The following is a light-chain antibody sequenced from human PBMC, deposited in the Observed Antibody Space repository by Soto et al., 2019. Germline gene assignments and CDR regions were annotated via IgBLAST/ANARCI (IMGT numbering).Light chain of an antibody. Sequence: IKMNQSPSTLSASVGDRVTITCRASQSISSWLAWYQQKPGKAPKLLIYKASSLESGVPSRFSGSGSGTEFTLTISSLQPDDFATYYCQQSNSYSYTLGQGTKVDIK. CDR3: QQSNSYSYT. CDR2: KAS. J-gene: IGKJ2*01. V-gene: IGKV1-5*03. CDR1: QSISSW.